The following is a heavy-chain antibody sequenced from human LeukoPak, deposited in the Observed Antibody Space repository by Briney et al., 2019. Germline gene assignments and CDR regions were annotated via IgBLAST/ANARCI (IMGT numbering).Heavy chain of an antibody. CDR1: GYTFTGYY. CDR3: AREEDSSGYYPFDY. V-gene: IGHV1-2*06. CDR2: INPNSGGT. Sequence: ASVKGSCKASGYTFTGYYMYWVRQAPGQGLEWMGRINPNSGGTNYAVNFQGRVTMTRDTSISTAYMELSRLRSDDTAIYYCAREEDSSGYYPFDYWGQGTLVTVSS. D-gene: IGHD3-22*01. J-gene: IGHJ4*02.